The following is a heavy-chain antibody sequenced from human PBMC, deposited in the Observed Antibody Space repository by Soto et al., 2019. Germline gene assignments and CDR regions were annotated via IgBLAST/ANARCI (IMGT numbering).Heavy chain of an antibody. D-gene: IGHD4-17*01. CDR2: ISYDGSNK. Sequence: QVQLVESGGGVVQPGRSLRLSCAASGFTFSSYGMHWVRQAPGKGLEWVAVISYDGSNKYYADSVKGRFTISRDNSKNTLYLQMNSLRAEDTAVYYCAKDYGGNSFDYWGQGTLVTVSS. CDR3: AKDYGGNSFDY. CDR1: GFTFSSYG. J-gene: IGHJ4*02. V-gene: IGHV3-30*18.